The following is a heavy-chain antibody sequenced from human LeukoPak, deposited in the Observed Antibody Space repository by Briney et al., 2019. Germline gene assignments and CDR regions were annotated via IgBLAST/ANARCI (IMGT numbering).Heavy chain of an antibody. CDR3: ASQTPRRLPIAVADYFDY. V-gene: IGHV3-21*01. D-gene: IGHD6-19*01. Sequence: GGSLRLACAVSGFTFGSYSMNWVRQAPGKGLEWVSFISTSGSYIYYADSVKGRFTISRDNAKNSLYLQMNSLRAEDTAVYYCASQTPRRLPIAVADYFDYWGQGTLVTVPS. CDR1: GFTFGSYS. CDR2: ISTSGSYI. J-gene: IGHJ4*02.